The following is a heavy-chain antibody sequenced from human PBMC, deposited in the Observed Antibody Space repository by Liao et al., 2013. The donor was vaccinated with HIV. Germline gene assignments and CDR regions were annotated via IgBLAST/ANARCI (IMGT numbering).Heavy chain of an antibody. CDR2: IYTGMSTTGTT. D-gene: IGHD1-26*01. Sequence: QVQLHQWGAGVLRPSETLSLSCAVYGGSFSGYYWTWIRQSPGKGLEWIGHIYTGMSTTGTTNYNPSLKSRVSISADTSSNHVSLKLTSVTAADTAVYYCARVQWEPAPNWYSDLWGRGTLVIVSS. J-gene: IGHJ2*01. CDR1: GGSFSGYY. V-gene: IGHV4-59*10. CDR3: ARVQWEPAPNWYSDL.